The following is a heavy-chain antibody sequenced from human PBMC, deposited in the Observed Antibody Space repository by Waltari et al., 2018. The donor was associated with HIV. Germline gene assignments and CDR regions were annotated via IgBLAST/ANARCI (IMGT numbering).Heavy chain of an antibody. V-gene: IGHV1-18*01. D-gene: IGHD1-1*01. CDR3: ARDNWNDYYYYYGMDV. Sequence: QVQLVQSGAEVKKPGASVKVSCKASGYTFTSFGISWVRQAPVQGLEWMGWTTAYNGNTNDAQNLQGRVTMPTDTAPGTAYMELRSLRSDDTAVFYCARDNWNDYYYYYGMDVWGQGTTVTVSS. CDR2: TTAYNGNT. J-gene: IGHJ6*02. CDR1: GYTFTSFG.